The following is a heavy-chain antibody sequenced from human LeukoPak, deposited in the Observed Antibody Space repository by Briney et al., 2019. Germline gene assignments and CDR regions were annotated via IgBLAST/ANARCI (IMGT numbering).Heavy chain of an antibody. J-gene: IGHJ4*02. CDR3: AKGVGYYYFDY. D-gene: IGHD5-12*01. CDR1: GFTFSSYS. CDR2: ISSSSSTI. Sequence: PGGSLRLSCAASGFTFSSYSMNWVRQAPGKGLEWVSYISSSSSTIYYADSVKGRFTISRDNAKNSLYLQMNSLRAEDTAVYYCAKGVGYYYFDYWGQGTLVTVSS. V-gene: IGHV3-48*01.